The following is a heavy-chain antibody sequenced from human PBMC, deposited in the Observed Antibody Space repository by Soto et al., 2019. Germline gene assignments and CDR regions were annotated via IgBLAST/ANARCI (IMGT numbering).Heavy chain of an antibody. CDR2: IWYDGSNK. V-gene: IGHV3-33*01. CDR1: GFTFSSYG. CDR3: ARGTGLVLRYFDWLPDFDY. J-gene: IGHJ4*02. D-gene: IGHD3-9*01. Sequence: GGSLRLSCAASGFTFSSYGMHWVRQAPGKGLEWVAVIWYDGSNKYYADSVKGRFTISRDNSKNTLYLQMNSLRAEDTAVYYCARGTGLVLRYFDWLPDFDYWGQGTRATVPQ.